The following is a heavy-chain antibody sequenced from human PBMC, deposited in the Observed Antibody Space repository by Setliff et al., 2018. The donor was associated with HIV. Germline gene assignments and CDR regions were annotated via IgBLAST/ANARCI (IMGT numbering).Heavy chain of an antibody. CDR1: GVSFSNINYY. J-gene: IGHJ3*02. V-gene: IGHV4-61*09. CDR3: ARRERYYDILTGRVFDGFDI. CDR2: IYTSGST. D-gene: IGHD3-9*01. Sequence: SETLSLTCTVSGVSFSNINYYWSWIRQPAGKGLEWIGHIYTSGSTNYNPSLKSRVTISVDTSKNHFSLKLSSVTAADTAVYYCARRERYYDILTGRVFDGFDIWGQGTMVTVSS.